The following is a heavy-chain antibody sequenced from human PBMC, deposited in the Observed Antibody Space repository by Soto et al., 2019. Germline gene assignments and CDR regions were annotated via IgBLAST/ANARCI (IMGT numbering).Heavy chain of an antibody. CDR3: ARGHGSYYGSFDY. CDR2: IIPILGIA. J-gene: IGHJ4*02. D-gene: IGHD1-26*01. CDR1: GGTFSSYA. V-gene: IGHV1-69*04. Sequence: KVSCKTSGGTFSSYAISWVRQAPGQGLEWMGRIIPILGIANYAQKFQGRVTITADKSTSTAYMELSSLRSEDTAVYYCARGHGSYYGSFDYWGQGTLVTVSS.